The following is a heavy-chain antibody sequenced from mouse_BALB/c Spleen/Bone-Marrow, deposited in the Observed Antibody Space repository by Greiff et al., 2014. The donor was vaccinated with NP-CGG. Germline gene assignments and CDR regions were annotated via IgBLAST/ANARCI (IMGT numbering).Heavy chain of an antibody. CDR3: AAYYYGSSQFAY. CDR2: IDPANGNT. Sequence: EVQLQQSGAELVEPGASVKLSCTASGFNIKDTYMHWVKQRPEQGLEWIGRIDPANGNTKYDPMFQGKATITADTSSNTAYLQLSSLTSEDTAVYYCAAYYYGSSQFAYWGQGTLVTVSA. D-gene: IGHD1-1*01. J-gene: IGHJ3*01. V-gene: IGHV14-3*02. CDR1: GFNIKDTY.